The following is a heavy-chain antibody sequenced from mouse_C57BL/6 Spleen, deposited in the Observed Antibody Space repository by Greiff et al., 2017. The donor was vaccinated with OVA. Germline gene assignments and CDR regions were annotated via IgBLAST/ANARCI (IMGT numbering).Heavy chain of an antibody. CDR3: ARRGTTERDWYCDV. Sequence: QVQLQQPGAELVRPGSSVKLSCKASGYTFTSYWMHWVKQRPIQGLEWIGNIDPSDSETHYNQKFKDKATLTVDKSSSTAYMQLSGLTSEDSAVYYGARRGTTERDWYCDVWGTGTTVTVSS. V-gene: IGHV1-52*01. CDR1: GYTFTSYW. J-gene: IGHJ1*03. CDR2: IDPSDSET. D-gene: IGHD1-1*01.